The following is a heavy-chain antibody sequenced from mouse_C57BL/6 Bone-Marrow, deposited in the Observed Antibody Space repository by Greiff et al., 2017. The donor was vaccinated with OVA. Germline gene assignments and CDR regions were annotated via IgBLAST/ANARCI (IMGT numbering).Heavy chain of an antibody. D-gene: IGHD1-3*01. CDR3: AREALDY. Sequence: EVQLQQSGPELVKPGASVKLPCTASGYTFTDYNMDWVKQSHGQSLEWIGDINPNNGGTIYNQKFKGKATLTVDKSSSTAYMELRSLTSEDTTVYYCAREALDYWGQGTTLTVSS. J-gene: IGHJ2*01. CDR1: GYTFTDYN. V-gene: IGHV1-18*01. CDR2: INPNNGGT.